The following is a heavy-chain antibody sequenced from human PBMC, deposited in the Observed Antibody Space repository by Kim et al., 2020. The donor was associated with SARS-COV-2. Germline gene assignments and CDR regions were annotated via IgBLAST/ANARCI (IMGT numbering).Heavy chain of an antibody. CDR1: GFTFSSYS. CDR2: ISSSSSYI. D-gene: IGHD2-15*01. V-gene: IGHV3-21*01. CDR3: ASRYCSGGSCYSVNNWFDP. Sequence: GGSLRLSCAASGFTFSSYSMNWVRQAPGKGLEWVSSISSSSSYIYYADSVKGRFTISRDNAKNSLYLQMNSLRAEDTAVYYCASRYCSGGSCYSVNNWFDPWCQGTLVTVSS. J-gene: IGHJ5*02.